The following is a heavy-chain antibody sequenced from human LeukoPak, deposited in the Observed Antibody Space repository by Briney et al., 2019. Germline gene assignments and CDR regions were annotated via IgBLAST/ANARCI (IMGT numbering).Heavy chain of an antibody. D-gene: IGHD6-13*01. CDR2: IYHSGTT. Sequence: PSETLSLTCAVSGGSISSNNWWSWVRQPPGKGLEWIGEIYHSGTTNYNPSLKSRVTIPVDKSKNQFSLKLTSVTAADTALYYCARDWGAAAGKWCDPWGQGTLVTVSS. V-gene: IGHV4-4*02. J-gene: IGHJ5*02. CDR1: GGSISSNNW. CDR3: ARDWGAAAGKWCDP.